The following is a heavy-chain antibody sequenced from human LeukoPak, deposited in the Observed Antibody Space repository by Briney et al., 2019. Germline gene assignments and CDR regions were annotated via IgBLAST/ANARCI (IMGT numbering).Heavy chain of an antibody. V-gene: IGHV4-39*07. CDR1: GGSISSSSYY. CDR3: AREPRGNYYDSSGSAPFDY. J-gene: IGHJ4*02. Sequence: PSETLSLTCTVSGGSISSSSYYWGWIRQPPGKGLEWIGSIYYSGSTYYNPSLKSRVTISVDTSKNQFSLKLSSVTAADTAVYYCAREPRGNYYDSSGSAPFDYWGQGTLVTVSS. D-gene: IGHD3-22*01. CDR2: IYYSGST.